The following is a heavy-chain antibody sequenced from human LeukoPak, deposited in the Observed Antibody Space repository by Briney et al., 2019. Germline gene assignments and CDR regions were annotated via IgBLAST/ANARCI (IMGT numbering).Heavy chain of an antibody. CDR3: ARGSRISMFGVPDMRGSFDI. CDR2: INHSGST. D-gene: IGHD3-3*01. CDR1: DGSFSGYY. V-gene: IGHV4-34*01. Sequence: SETLSLTCAVYDGSFSGYYWNWIRQPPGKGLEWIGKINHSGSTNYNTSLKSGGTISGDTSKNQFSLKLSSVTAADPALYYCARGSRISMFGVPDMRGSFDIWGQGTMVTVSS. J-gene: IGHJ3*02.